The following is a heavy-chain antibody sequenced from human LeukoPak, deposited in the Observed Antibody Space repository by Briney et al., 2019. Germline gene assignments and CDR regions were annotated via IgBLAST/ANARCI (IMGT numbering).Heavy chain of an antibody. CDR2: IYYSGST. V-gene: IGHV4-59*01. J-gene: IGHJ6*03. CDR1: GGSISSYY. CDR3: AREAQDTAMPPGLYYYYYMDV. Sequence: SETLSLTCTVSGGSISSYYWSWIRQPPGKGLEWIGYIYYSGSTNYNPSLKSRVTISVDTSKNQFSLKLSSVTAADTAVYYCAREAQDTAMPPGLYYYYYMDVWGKGTTVTVSS. D-gene: IGHD5-18*01.